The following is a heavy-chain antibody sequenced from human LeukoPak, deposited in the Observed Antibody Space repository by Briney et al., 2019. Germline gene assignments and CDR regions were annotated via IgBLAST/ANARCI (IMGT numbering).Heavy chain of an antibody. CDR3: ASEDRYTSYYYYGMDV. CDR1: GGTFSSYA. D-gene: IGHD1-1*01. Sequence: GASVKVSCKASGGTFSSYAISWVRQAPGQGLEWMGGIIPIFGTANYAQKFQGRVTITTDESTSTAYMELSSLRAEDTAVYYCASEDRYTSYYYYGMDVWGQGTTVTVSS. CDR2: IIPIFGTA. V-gene: IGHV1-69*05. J-gene: IGHJ6*02.